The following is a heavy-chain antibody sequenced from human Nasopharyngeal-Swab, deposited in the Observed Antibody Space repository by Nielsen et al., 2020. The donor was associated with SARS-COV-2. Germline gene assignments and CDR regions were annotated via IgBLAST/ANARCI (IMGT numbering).Heavy chain of an antibody. Sequence: RQPPGKGLEWVSVIYYGGDITYYADSVKGRFTTSRDNSKNTVHLQMNSLRADDTAIYYCAKNRDSVAGTPDDAFDIWGQGTMVTVSS. J-gene: IGHJ3*02. CDR3: AKNRDSVAGTPDDAFDI. CDR2: IYYGGDIT. V-gene: IGHV3-23*03. D-gene: IGHD6-19*01.